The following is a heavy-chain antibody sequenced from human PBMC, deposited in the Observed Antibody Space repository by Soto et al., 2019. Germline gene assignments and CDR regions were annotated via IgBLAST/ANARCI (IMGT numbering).Heavy chain of an antibody. V-gene: IGHV4-59*01. Sequence: SETLSLTCTVSGGSISSYYWSWIRQPPGKGLEWIGYIYYSGSTNYNPSLKSRVTISVDTSKNQFSLKLSSVTAADTAVYYCARSWGYYDSSGSLTWFDPWGQGTLVTVSS. CDR2: IYYSGST. CDR1: GGSISSYY. D-gene: IGHD3-22*01. CDR3: ARSWGYYDSSGSLTWFDP. J-gene: IGHJ5*02.